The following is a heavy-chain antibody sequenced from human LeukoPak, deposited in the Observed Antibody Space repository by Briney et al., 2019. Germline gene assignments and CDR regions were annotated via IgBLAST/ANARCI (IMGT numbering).Heavy chain of an antibody. CDR1: GYTFTSYY. J-gene: IGHJ3*01. CDR2: INPGGDNT. CDR3: ARISDGYNDAYDV. V-gene: IGHV1-46*01. D-gene: IGHD5-24*01. Sequence: GASVKVSCKASGYTFTSYYIHWVRQAPGQGPEWMGLINPGGDNTDYAQNFQGRVSMTRDTSTSTVYMWLSSLRSEDTAVYYCARISDGYNDAYDVWGQGTMVTVSS.